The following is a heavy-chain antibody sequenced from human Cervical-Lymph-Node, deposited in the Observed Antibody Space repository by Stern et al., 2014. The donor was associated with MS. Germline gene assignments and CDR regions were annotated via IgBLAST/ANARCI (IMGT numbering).Heavy chain of an antibody. Sequence: VQLVESGAEVKKPGSSVKVSCKASGGTFNTNVISWVRQAPGQGLEWMGGIIPIFGTALYAQKFQGRVTITAHESTRAVSMELSSLRSEDTAVYYCARAAYSTSSYNYWGQGTLVIVSS. CDR3: ARAAYSTSSYNY. J-gene: IGHJ4*02. V-gene: IGHV1-69*01. D-gene: IGHD6-6*01. CDR2: IIPIFGTA. CDR1: GGTFNTNV.